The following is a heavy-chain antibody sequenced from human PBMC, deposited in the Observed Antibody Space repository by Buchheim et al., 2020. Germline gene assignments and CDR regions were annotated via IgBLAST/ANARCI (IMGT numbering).Heavy chain of an antibody. V-gene: IGHV4-34*01. D-gene: IGHD6-13*01. Sequence: QVQLQQWGAGLLKPSEALSLTCAVYGGSFSGYYWSWIRQPPGKGLEWIGEINHSGSTNYNPSLKSRVTISVDTSKNQFSLKLSSVTAADTAVYYCARGWYSSSWLGYWGRGTL. CDR3: ARGWYSSSWLGY. J-gene: IGHJ4*02. CDR2: INHSGST. CDR1: GGSFSGYY.